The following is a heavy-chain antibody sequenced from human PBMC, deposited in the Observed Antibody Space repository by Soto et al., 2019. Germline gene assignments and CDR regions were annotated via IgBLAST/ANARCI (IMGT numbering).Heavy chain of an antibody. CDR1: GGSISSSNW. Sequence: PSETLSLTCAVSGGSISSSNWWSWVRQPPGKGLEWIGEIYHSGSTNYNPSLKSRVTISVDKSKNQFSLKLSSVTAADTAVYYCARDSGIPATATFFDYWGQGTLVTVSS. J-gene: IGHJ4*02. CDR2: IYHSGST. V-gene: IGHV4-4*02. CDR3: ARDSGIPATATFFDY. D-gene: IGHD6-13*01.